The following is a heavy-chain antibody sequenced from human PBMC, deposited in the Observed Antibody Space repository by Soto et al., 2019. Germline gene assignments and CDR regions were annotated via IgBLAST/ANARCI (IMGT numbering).Heavy chain of an antibody. V-gene: IGHV3-23*01. D-gene: IGHD2-21*02. CDR1: GFTFSSYA. CDR2: ISGSGGST. Sequence: EVQLLESGGGLVQPGGSLRLSCAASGFTFSSYAMSWVRQAPGKGLEWVSAISGSGGSTYYADSVKGRFTISRDNSKNTLYLQMNSLRAEDTAVYYCAKASLSCGGDCYSTFDYWGQGTLVTVSS. CDR3: AKASLSCGGDCYSTFDY. J-gene: IGHJ4*02.